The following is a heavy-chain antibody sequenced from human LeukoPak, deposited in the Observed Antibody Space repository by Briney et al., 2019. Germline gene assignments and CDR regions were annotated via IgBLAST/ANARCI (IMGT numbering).Heavy chain of an antibody. D-gene: IGHD2-15*01. Sequence: PGGSLRLSCAASGFTFSGYWMHWVRQAPGEGLVWVSRINTGGSTTDYADSVKGRFTISRDNAKNTPYLQMNSLRAEDTAVYYCSGDLRGGDDYWGQGILVIVSS. CDR2: INTGGSTT. CDR3: SGDLRGGDDY. J-gene: IGHJ4*02. CDR1: GFTFSGYW. V-gene: IGHV3-74*01.